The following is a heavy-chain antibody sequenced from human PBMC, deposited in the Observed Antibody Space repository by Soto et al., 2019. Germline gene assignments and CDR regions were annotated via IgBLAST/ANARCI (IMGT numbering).Heavy chain of an antibody. CDR1: GYTFTRHY. D-gene: IGHD6-13*01. Sequence: QMQLVQSGAEVKKPGASVKVSCKASGYTFTRHYIHWVRQAPGQGLEWMGIINSSGGHTYYAQKFQGRVALISETSTRTVYMELSSLRSEDTAVYYFARDLLAAGSDALDIWGQGTMVTVSS. CDR3: ARDLLAAGSDALDI. V-gene: IGHV1-46*01. J-gene: IGHJ3*02. CDR2: INSSGGHT.